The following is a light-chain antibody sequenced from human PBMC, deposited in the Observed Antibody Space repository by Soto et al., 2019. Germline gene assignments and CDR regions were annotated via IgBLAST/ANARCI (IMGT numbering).Light chain of an antibody. J-gene: IGKJ2*01. CDR1: QGITTS. CDR3: LQHADYPDT. V-gene: IGKV1-17*03. Sequence: DIQMTHSPAAMSASVGDRVTITCRASQGITTSLAWFQQSPGKVPKRLIYAASTLQSGVPSRFSGSGFGTDFTLTISRLQTEDFATYYCLQHADYPDTFGQGTKVEI. CDR2: AAS.